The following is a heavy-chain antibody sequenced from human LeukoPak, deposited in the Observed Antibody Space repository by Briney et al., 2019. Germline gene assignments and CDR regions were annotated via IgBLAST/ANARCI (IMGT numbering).Heavy chain of an antibody. V-gene: IGHV3-23*01. CDR2: ISASGGRT. CDR1: GFTLSSYA. D-gene: IGHD1-1*01. CDR3: AKGQETESRLDS. Sequence: GGSLRLSCVVSGFTLSSYAMSWVRQAPGKGLEGVSIISASGGRTSHADSVKGRFTISRDNSRNTLFLQMNSLRAEDTAVYYCAKGQETESRLDSWGQGTLVTVSS. J-gene: IGHJ4*02.